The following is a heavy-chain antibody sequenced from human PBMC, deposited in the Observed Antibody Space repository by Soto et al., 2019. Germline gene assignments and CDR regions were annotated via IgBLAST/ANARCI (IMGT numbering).Heavy chain of an antibody. CDR1: GFTFSGSA. Sequence: EVQLVESGGGLVQPGGSLKLSCAASGFTFSGSAMHWVRQASGKGLEWVGRIRSKANSYATEYAASVKGGFTISRDDSKNTAYLQMNSLKTEDTAVYYCTRTGGSYSFGYWGQGTLVTVSS. CDR3: TRTGGSYSFGY. J-gene: IGHJ4*02. V-gene: IGHV3-73*02. CDR2: IRSKANSYAT. D-gene: IGHD1-26*01.